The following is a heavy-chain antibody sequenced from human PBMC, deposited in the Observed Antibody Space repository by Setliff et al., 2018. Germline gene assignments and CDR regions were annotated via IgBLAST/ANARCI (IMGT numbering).Heavy chain of an antibody. D-gene: IGHD6-19*01. Sequence: PGGSLRLSCTASGLTFSNCWVSWVRQAPGKGLEWVAFMPYNEIHRYFADSVKGRFTISRDTSKNTLYLQMDSLRTEDTAVYYCAKSSVASTFYYFYYMDVWGKGTTVTVSS. J-gene: IGHJ6*03. V-gene: IGHV3-30*02. CDR1: GLTFSNCW. CDR2: MPYNEIHR. CDR3: AKSSVASTFYYFYYMDV.